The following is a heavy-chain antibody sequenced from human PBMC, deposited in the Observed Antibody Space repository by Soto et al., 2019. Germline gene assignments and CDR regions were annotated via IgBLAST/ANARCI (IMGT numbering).Heavy chain of an antibody. CDR3: ASARGYSYGYVDY. D-gene: IGHD5-18*01. CDR1: GFTFSSYS. V-gene: IGHV3-48*02. Sequence: EVQLVESGGGLVQPGGSLRLSCAASGFTFSSYSMNWVRQAPGKGLEWVSYISTSGSTIYYADSVGGRFTISRDNAKNSLYLQMNSLRDEDTAVYYCASARGYSYGYVDYWGQGTLVTVSS. J-gene: IGHJ4*02. CDR2: ISTSGSTI.